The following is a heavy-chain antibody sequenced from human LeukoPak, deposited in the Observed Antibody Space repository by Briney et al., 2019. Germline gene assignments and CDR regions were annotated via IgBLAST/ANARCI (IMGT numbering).Heavy chain of an antibody. J-gene: IGHJ4*02. Sequence: GGSLRLSCAASGFTFSSYSMNWVRQAPGKGLEWVSSISSSSSHIYYADSVKGRFTISRDNAKNSLYLQMNSLRAEDTAVYYCARDPTYYYDSSGYPYFDYWGQGTLVTVSS. V-gene: IGHV3-21*01. CDR1: GFTFSSYS. CDR3: ARDPTYYYDSSGYPYFDY. D-gene: IGHD3-22*01. CDR2: ISSSSSHI.